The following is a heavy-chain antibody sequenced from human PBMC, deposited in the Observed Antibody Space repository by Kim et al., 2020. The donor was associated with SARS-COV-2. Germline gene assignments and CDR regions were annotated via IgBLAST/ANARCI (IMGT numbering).Heavy chain of an antibody. Sequence: SETLSLTCTVSGGSISSYYWSWIRQPPGKGLEWIGYIYYSGSTNYNPSLKSRVTISVDTSKNQFSLKLSSVTAADTAVYYCARGGYDSMVDYWGQGTLVTVSS. D-gene: IGHD3-22*01. CDR3: ARGGYDSMVDY. CDR1: GGSISSYY. V-gene: IGHV4-59*01. J-gene: IGHJ4*02. CDR2: IYYSGST.